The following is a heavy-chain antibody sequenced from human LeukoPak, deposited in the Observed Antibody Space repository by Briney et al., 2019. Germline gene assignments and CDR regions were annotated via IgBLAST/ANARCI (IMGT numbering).Heavy chain of an antibody. J-gene: IGHJ4*02. D-gene: IGHD3-10*01. CDR3: ARNGGRGGSGSYLFDY. CDR1: GYSISSGYY. CDR2: IYYSGST. V-gene: IGHV4-38-2*02. Sequence: PSETLSLTCTVSGYSISSGYYWGWIRQPPGKGLEWIGYIYYSGSTNYNPSLKSRVTISVDTPKNQFSLKLSPVTAADTAVYYCARNGGRGGSGSYLFDYWGQGTLVTVSS.